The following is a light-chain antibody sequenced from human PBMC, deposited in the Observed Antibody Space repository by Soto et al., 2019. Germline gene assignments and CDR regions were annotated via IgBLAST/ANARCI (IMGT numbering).Light chain of an antibody. CDR2: DAS. CDR1: QSISSW. J-gene: IGKJ5*01. V-gene: IGKV1-5*01. CDR3: QQYNSYPT. Sequence: DIQMTQSPSTLSASVGDRVTTPCRASQSISSWLAWYQQKPGKAPKLLIYDASSLESGVPSRFSGSGSGTEFTLTISSLQPDDFATYYCQQYNSYPTFGQGTRLEI.